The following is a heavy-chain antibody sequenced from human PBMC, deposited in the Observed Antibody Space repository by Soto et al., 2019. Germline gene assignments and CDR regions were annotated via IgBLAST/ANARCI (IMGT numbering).Heavy chain of an antibody. V-gene: IGHV2-5*02. J-gene: IGHJ6*02. Sequence: QITLKESGPTLVKPTQTLTLTCTFSGFSLSTSGVGVGWIRQPPGKALEWLALIYWDDDKRYSPSLKSRLTITKHTSKNQVVLTMTNMDPVDTATYSCAHPPSNDYGDVYGMDGWGQGTTVTVSS. CDR3: AHPPSNDYGDVYGMDG. D-gene: IGHD4-17*01. CDR1: GFSLSTSGVG. CDR2: IYWDDDK.